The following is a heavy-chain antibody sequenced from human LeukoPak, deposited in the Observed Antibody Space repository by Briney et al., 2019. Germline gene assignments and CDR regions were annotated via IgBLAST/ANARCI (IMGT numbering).Heavy chain of an antibody. CDR1: GFTFSSYA. V-gene: IGHV3-30*04. CDR2: ISYDGSNK. D-gene: IGHD1-26*01. Sequence: GGSLRLSCAASGFTFSSYAMHWVRQAPGKGLEWVAVISYDGSNKYYADSMKGRFTISRDNSKNTIYLQIDSLRDEDTGIYYCARERQMGGTPFDYWGQGSLVTVSS. CDR3: ARERQMGGTPFDY. J-gene: IGHJ4*02.